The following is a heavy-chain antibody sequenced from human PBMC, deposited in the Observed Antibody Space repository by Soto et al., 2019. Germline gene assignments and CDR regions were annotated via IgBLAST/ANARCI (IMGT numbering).Heavy chain of an antibody. CDR2: IWYDGSNK. J-gene: IGHJ5*02. V-gene: IGHV3-33*01. CDR3: ARDPFAYYYDSSGYYQNWFDP. Sequence: PGGSMRLSCAASGFTFSSYGMHWVRQAPGKGLEWVAVIWYDGSNKYYADSVKGRFTISRDNSKNTLYLQMNSLRAEDTAVYYCARDPFAYYYDSSGYYQNWFDPWGQGTLVTVSP. D-gene: IGHD3-22*01. CDR1: GFTFSSYG.